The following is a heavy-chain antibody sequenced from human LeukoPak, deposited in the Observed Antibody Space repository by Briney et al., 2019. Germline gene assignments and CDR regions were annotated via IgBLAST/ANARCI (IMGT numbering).Heavy chain of an antibody. CDR3: TTDVRLWFGELGVDY. J-gene: IGHJ4*02. CDR1: GFTFSNAW. CDR2: IKSKTDGGTT. V-gene: IGHV3-15*01. Sequence: PGGSPRLSCAASGFTFSNAWMSWVRQAPGKGLEWVGRIKSKTDGGTTDYAAPVKGRFTISRDDSKNTLYLQMNSLKTEDTAVYYCTTDVRLWFGELGVDYWGQGTLVTVSS. D-gene: IGHD3-10*01.